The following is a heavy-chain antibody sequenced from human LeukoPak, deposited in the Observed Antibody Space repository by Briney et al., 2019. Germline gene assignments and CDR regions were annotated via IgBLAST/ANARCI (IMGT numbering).Heavy chain of an antibody. CDR3: AIPTPDCSSTSCYGAFDI. CDR1: GYTFTSYD. D-gene: IGHD2-2*01. CDR2: IIPIFGTA. V-gene: IGHV1-69*13. Sequence: SVKVSCKASGYTFTSYDISWVRQAPGQGLEWMGGIIPIFGTANYAQKFQGRVTITADESTSTAYMELSSLRSEDTAVYYCAIPTPDCSSTSCYGAFDIWGQGTMVTVSS. J-gene: IGHJ3*02.